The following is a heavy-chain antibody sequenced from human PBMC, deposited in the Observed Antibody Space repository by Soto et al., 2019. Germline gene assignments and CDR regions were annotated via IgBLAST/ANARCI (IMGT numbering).Heavy chain of an antibody. J-gene: IGHJ3*02. V-gene: IGHV1-8*01. CDR2: MNPNSGNT. D-gene: IGHD2-15*01. CDR1: GYTFTSYD. Sequence: ASVKVSCKASGYTFTSYDINWVRQATGQGLEWMGWMNPNSGNTGYAQKFQGRVTMTRNTSISTAYTELSSLRSEDTAVYYCARGFVDCSGGSCYGIWGQGTMVTVSS. CDR3: ARGFVDCSGGSCYGI.